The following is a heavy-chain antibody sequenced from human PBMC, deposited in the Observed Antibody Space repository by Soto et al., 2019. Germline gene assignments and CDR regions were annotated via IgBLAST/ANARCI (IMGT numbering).Heavy chain of an antibody. CDR2: IYYSGST. CDR1: GGSISSSSYY. J-gene: IGHJ4*02. V-gene: IGHV4-39*01. CDR3: GSSHGSGSYYGGSVY. Sequence: SETLSLTCTVSGGSISSSSYYWGWIRQPPGKGLEWIGSIYYSGSTYYNPSLKSRVTISVDTSKNQFSLKLSSVTAADTAVYYCGSSHGSGSYYGGSVYWGQGTLVTVSS. D-gene: IGHD3-10*01.